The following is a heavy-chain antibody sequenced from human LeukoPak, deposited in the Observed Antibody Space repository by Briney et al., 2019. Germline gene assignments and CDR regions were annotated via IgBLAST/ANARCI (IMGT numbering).Heavy chain of an antibody. Sequence: EASVKVSCKVSGYTLTEFSMHWVRQAPGKGLEWMGGFDPEDGETIYAQKFQGRVTMTEDTSTDTAYMELSSLRSEDTAVYYCATHTLSIVGATSRRRGAFDIWGQGTMVTVSS. CDR3: ATHTLSIVGATSRRRGAFDI. CDR1: GYTLTEFS. CDR2: FDPEDGET. J-gene: IGHJ3*02. D-gene: IGHD1-26*01. V-gene: IGHV1-24*01.